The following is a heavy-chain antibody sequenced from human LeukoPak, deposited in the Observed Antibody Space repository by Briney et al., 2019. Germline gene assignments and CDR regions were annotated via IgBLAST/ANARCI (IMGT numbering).Heavy chain of an antibody. CDR2: ISYDGSNK. Sequence: GGSLRLSCAASGFTFSSYAMHWVRQAPGKGLEWVAVISYDGSNKYYADSVKGRFTISRDNSKNTLYLQMNSLRAEDTAVYYCARWISRGYMRQADYWGQGTLVTVSS. CDR1: GFTFSSYA. V-gene: IGHV3-30-3*01. J-gene: IGHJ4*02. CDR3: ARWISRGYMRQADY. D-gene: IGHD6-25*01.